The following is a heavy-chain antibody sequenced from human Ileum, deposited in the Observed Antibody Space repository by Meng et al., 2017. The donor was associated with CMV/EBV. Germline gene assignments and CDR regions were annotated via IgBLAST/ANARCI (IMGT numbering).Heavy chain of an antibody. CDR2: LYKDGTT. Sequence: KSMTWVRQAPGKGLEWVSVLYKDGTTNYADGTTFYAESVKGRFTVSRDNSKNTLYLQMNSLRVEDTAVYYCATPLGYGGYYDGSQDSWGQGTLVTVSS. J-gene: IGHJ5*01. CDR1: KS. V-gene: IGHV3-66*02. D-gene: IGHD5-12*01. CDR3: ATPLGYGGYYDGSQDS.